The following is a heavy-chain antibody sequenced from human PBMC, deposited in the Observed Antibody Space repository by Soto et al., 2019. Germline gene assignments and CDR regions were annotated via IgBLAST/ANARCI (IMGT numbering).Heavy chain of an antibody. J-gene: IGHJ6*03. CDR1: GFTFSDYY. D-gene: IGHD3-10*01. Sequence: QVQLVESGGGLVKPGGSLRLSCAASGFTFSDYYMSWIRQAPGKGLEWVSYISSSGSTIYYADSVKGRFTISRDNTKNSLYLQMNSLRAEDTAVYYCARTMVRGVMTLQHYYYMDVWGKGTTVTVSS. V-gene: IGHV3-11*01. CDR3: ARTMVRGVMTLQHYYYMDV. CDR2: ISSSGSTI.